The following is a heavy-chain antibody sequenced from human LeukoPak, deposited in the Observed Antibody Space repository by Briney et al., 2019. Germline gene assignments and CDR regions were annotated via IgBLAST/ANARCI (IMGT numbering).Heavy chain of an antibody. D-gene: IGHD3-9*01. CDR2: INPNSGGT. CDR3: VSDSGDDILTGYFNH. V-gene: IGHV1-2*02. CDR1: GYTFTGYY. J-gene: IGHJ5*02. Sequence: ASVKVSCKASGYTFTGYYMHWVRQAPGQGLEWMGWINPNSGGTNYAQKFQGRVTMTRDTSISTAYMELSRLRTEDTALYYCVSDSGDDILTGYFNHWGQGALVTVSS.